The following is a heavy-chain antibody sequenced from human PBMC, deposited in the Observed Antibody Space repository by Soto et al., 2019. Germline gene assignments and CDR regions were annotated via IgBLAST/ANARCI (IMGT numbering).Heavy chain of an antibody. CDR1: GGSISSSNW. CDR2: IYHSGST. D-gene: IGHD3-10*01. V-gene: IGHV4-4*02. Sequence: QVQLQESGPGLVKPSGTLSLTCAVSGGSISSSNWWSWVRQSPGKGLEWIGEIYHSGSTNYNPSLKSRVTISVAKSKNPFSLKLSSVTAADTAVYYCARGSGRQVYNYYGMDVWGQGTTVTVSS. CDR3: ARGSGRQVYNYYGMDV. J-gene: IGHJ6*02.